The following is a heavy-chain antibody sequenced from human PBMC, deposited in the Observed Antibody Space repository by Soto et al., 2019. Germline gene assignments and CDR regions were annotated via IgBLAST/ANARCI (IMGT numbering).Heavy chain of an antibody. J-gene: IGHJ4*02. Sequence: PGESLKISCQSSGYTFSNFWIGWVCQLPGKGLEWMGIIYPGDHETRYSPSFHGKVTISADRSINTAYLQWNSLEASDTAFYFCARSPRSSPYFDYWGQGALVTVS. V-gene: IGHV5-51*01. CDR2: IYPGDHET. D-gene: IGHD6-13*01. CDR1: GYTFSNFW. CDR3: ARSPRSSPYFDY.